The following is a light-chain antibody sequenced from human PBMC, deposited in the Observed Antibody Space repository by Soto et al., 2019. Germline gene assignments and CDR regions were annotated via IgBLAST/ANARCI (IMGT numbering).Light chain of an antibody. Sequence: EIVMTQSPATLSVSPGERATLSCRASQSINRHLAWYRQKPGQAPRLLIYDASNRATGIPARFSGSGSGTDFTLTISSLEPEDFAVYYCQQRSNWPPVTFGGGTKV. CDR2: DAS. J-gene: IGKJ4*01. V-gene: IGKV3-11*01. CDR3: QQRSNWPPVT. CDR1: QSINRH.